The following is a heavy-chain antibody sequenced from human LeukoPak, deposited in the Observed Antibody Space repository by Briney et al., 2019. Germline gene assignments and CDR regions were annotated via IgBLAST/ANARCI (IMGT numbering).Heavy chain of an antibody. J-gene: IGHJ5*02. D-gene: IGHD3-10*01. Sequence: GGSLRLSCAASGFTFSNYEMNWVRQAPGKGLEWVSYISSGGRTIYYADSVKGRFTISRDNAENSLYLQMNSLRAEDTAVYYCAREYGSGSSRRRFDPWGQGTLVTVSS. CDR2: ISSGGRTI. V-gene: IGHV3-48*03. CDR1: GFTFSNYE. CDR3: AREYGSGSSRRRFDP.